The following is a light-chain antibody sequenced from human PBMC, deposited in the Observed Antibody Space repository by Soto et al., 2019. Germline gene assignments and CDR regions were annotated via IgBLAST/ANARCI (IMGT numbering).Light chain of an antibody. J-gene: IGLJ2*01. CDR3: QSYDSSLSGVI. V-gene: IGLV1-40*01. Sequence: QSVLTQPPSVSGAPGQRFTISCTGSISNIGAGYGVHWYIQLPGTAPKLLVYGDSNRPSGVPDRFSGSKSDTSASLAITGLQAEDEADYYCQSYDSSLSGVIFGGGTKLTVL. CDR2: GDS. CDR1: ISNIGAGYG.